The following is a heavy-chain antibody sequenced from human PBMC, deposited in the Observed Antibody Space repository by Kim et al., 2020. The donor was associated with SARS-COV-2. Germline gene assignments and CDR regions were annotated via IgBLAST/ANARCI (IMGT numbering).Heavy chain of an antibody. CDR3: ARVASIWYYFDY. CDR1: GASVSSGSYY. CDR2: IYYSGTT. D-gene: IGHD6-13*01. Sequence: SETLSLTCSVSGASVSSGSYYWSWIRQSPGKGLEWIGYIYYSGTTDYNSALKSRVTISVDTSKNQFSLLLSSVTAADMAVYYCARVASIWYYFDYWGQGTPVTVSS. J-gene: IGHJ4*02. V-gene: IGHV4-61*01.